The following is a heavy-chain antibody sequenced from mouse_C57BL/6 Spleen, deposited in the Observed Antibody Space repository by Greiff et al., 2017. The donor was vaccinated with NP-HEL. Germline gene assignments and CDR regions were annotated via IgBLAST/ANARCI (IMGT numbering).Heavy chain of an antibody. V-gene: IGHV1-7*01. CDR2: INPSSGYT. CDR1: GYTFTSYW. D-gene: IGHD1-1*01. J-gene: IGHJ1*03. CDR3: ARGDYYGSSYVDWYFDV. Sequence: VQLQQSGAELAKPGASVKLSCKASGYTFTSYWMHWVKQRPGQGLEWIGYINPSSGYTKYNQKFKDKPTLTADKSSTTAYMQLSSLTYEDSAVYYCARGDYYGSSYVDWYFDVWGTGTTVTVSS.